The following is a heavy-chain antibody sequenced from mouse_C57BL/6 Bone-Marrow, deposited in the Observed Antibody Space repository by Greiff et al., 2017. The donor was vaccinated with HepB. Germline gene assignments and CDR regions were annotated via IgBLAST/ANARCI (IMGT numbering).Heavy chain of an antibody. Sequence: VQLQQSGAELVRPGASVKLSCTASGFNIKDDYMHWVKQRPEQGLEWIGWIDPENGDTEYASKFQGKATITADTSSNTAYLQLSSLTSEYTAVYYCTSTAYWYFDVWGTGTTVTVSS. CDR1: GFNIKDDY. D-gene: IGHD1-2*01. J-gene: IGHJ1*03. V-gene: IGHV14-4*01. CDR2: IDPENGDT. CDR3: TSTAYWYFDV.